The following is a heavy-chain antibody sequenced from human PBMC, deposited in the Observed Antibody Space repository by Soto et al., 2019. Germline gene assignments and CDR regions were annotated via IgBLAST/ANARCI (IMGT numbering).Heavy chain of an antibody. V-gene: IGHV4-39*01. Sequence: PSETLSLTCTVSGGSISSSSYYWGWIRQPPGKGLEWIGSIHYSGSTYYNPSLKSRVTISVDTSKNQFSLKLSSVTAADTAVYYCARFSAGGTRYYFDYWGQGTLVTVSS. CDR3: ARFSAGGTRYYFDY. D-gene: IGHD6-13*01. CDR1: GGSISSSSYY. J-gene: IGHJ4*02. CDR2: IHYSGST.